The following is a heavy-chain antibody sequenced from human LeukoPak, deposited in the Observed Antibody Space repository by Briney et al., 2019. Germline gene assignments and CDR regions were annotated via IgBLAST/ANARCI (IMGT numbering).Heavy chain of an antibody. Sequence: SETLSLTCGVSGDSISSGNYWNWVRQPPGQGLEWIGDIYQSGITNYNPSLKSRVTMSVDKSKNEFSLKLDSVTAADTAVYYCARVPRPRGGWFYFDYWGQGILVTVSS. CDR1: GDSISSGNY. V-gene: IGHV4-4*02. D-gene: IGHD6-19*01. CDR3: ARVPRPRGGWFYFDY. J-gene: IGHJ4*02. CDR2: IYQSGIT.